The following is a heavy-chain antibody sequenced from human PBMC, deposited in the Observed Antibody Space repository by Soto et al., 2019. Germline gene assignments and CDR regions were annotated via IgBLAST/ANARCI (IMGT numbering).Heavy chain of an antibody. CDR3: ARGSPYSSSPRY. Sequence: PGGSLRLSCAASGFTFSSYEMNWVRQAPGKGLEWVSYISSSGSTIYYADSVKGRFTISRDNAKNSLYLQMNSLRAEDAAVYYCARGSPYSSSPRYWGQGTLVTVSS. CDR1: GFTFSSYE. J-gene: IGHJ4*02. CDR2: ISSSGSTI. D-gene: IGHD6-13*01. V-gene: IGHV3-48*03.